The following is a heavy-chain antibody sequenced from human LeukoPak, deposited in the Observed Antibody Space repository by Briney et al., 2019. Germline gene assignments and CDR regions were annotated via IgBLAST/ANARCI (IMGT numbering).Heavy chain of an antibody. J-gene: IGHJ4*02. V-gene: IGHV4-4*07. CDR3: ARIYSRGWSLDY. Sequence: SETLSLTCTVSGGSISSYYWTWIRQSAGKGLEWIGRMYTSGSTKYSPSFESRVTMSGDASKNQFSLRLNSVTAADTAIYYCARIYSRGWSLDYWGPGALVTVSS. CDR2: MYTSGST. CDR1: GGSISSYY. D-gene: IGHD6-19*01.